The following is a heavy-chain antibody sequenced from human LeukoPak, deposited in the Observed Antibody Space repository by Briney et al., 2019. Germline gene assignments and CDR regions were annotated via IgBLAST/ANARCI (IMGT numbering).Heavy chain of an antibody. Sequence: SETLSLTCTVSGGSISSGSYYWSWIRQPAGKGLEWIGRIYTSGSTNYNPSLKSRVTISVDTSKNQFSLKLSSVTAADTAVYYCARGWYCSSTSCYPCYMDVWGKGATVTVSS. J-gene: IGHJ6*03. CDR1: GGSISSGSYY. CDR3: ARGWYCSSTSCYPCYMDV. D-gene: IGHD2-2*01. CDR2: IYTSGST. V-gene: IGHV4-61*02.